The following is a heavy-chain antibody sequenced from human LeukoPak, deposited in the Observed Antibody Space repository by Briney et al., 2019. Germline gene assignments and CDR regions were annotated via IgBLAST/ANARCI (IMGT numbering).Heavy chain of an antibody. CDR3: ARSGGSGFQLDN. CDR2: SYTSGSP. Sequence: PSETQSLTCTVFGGSISSYYWSWIRQPAGKGLEWIGRSYTSGSPNYNPSLKGRVTMSVDTSKNQFSLKLSSVTAADTAVYYCARSGGSGFQLDNWGQGTLVTVSS. V-gene: IGHV4-4*07. CDR1: GGSISSYY. J-gene: IGHJ4*02. D-gene: IGHD3-16*01.